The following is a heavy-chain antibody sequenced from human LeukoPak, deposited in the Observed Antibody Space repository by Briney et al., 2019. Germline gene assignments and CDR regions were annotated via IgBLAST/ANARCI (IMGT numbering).Heavy chain of an antibody. Sequence: GGSLRLSCAASGFTVSSNYMSWVRQAPGKGLEWVSFIHSGGSTYYADSVKGRFTISRDNSKNTVFLQVNSLRADDTAVYYCARDGVNWGIDLWGQGTLVIVSS. CDR2: IHSGGST. D-gene: IGHD7-27*01. CDR1: GFTVSSNY. J-gene: IGHJ5*02. V-gene: IGHV3-53*01. CDR3: ARDGVNWGIDL.